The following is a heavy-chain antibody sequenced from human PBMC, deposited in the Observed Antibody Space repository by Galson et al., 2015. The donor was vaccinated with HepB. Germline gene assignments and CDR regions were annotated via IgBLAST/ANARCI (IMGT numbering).Heavy chain of an antibody. V-gene: IGHV3-30*18. CDR2: ISYDGSNK. CDR3: AKGDSSSGWYFLAFDI. J-gene: IGHJ3*02. Sequence: SLRLSCAASGFTFSSYGMHWVRQAPGKGLEWVAVISYDGSNKYYADSVKGRFTISRDNSKNTLYLQMNSLRAEDTAVYYCAKGDSSSGWYFLAFDIWGQGTMVTVSS. D-gene: IGHD6-19*01. CDR1: GFTFSSYG.